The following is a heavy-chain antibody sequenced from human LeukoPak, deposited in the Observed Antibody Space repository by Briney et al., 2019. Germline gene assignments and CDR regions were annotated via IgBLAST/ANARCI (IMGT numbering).Heavy chain of an antibody. CDR1: GGTFSSYA. J-gene: IGHJ4*02. D-gene: IGHD6-19*01. V-gene: IGHV1-69*13. CDR3: ARDWSRYSSGWHY. CDR2: IIPIFGTA. Sequence: ASVKVSCKASGGTFSSYAISWVRQAPGQGLEWMGGIIPIFGTANYAQKFQGRVTITADESTSTAYMELSSLRSEDTTVHYCARDWSRYSSGWHYWGQGTLVTVSS.